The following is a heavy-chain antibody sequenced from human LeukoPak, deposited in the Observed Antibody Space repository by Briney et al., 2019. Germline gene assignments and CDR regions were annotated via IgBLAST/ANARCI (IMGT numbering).Heavy chain of an antibody. CDR3: ARRVKYYDILTGRSYYYYYYMDV. CDR1: GGSFSGYY. Sequence: TSETLSLTCAVYGGSFSGYYWSWIRQPPGKGLEWVGEINHSGNTNYNTSLKSRVTISVDTSKNQFSLKLSSVTAADTAVYYCARRVKYYDILTGRSYYYYYYMDVWGKGTTVTISS. CDR2: INHSGNT. V-gene: IGHV4-34*01. J-gene: IGHJ6*03. D-gene: IGHD3-9*01.